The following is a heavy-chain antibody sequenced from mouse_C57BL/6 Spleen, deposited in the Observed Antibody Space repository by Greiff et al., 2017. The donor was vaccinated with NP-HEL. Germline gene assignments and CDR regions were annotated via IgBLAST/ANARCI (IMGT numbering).Heavy chain of an antibody. CDR3: VRRGLYSYAMDY. D-gene: IGHD2-12*01. J-gene: IGHJ4*01. V-gene: IGHV1-26*01. CDR1: GYTFTDYY. Sequence: EVQLQQSGPELVKPGASVKISCKASGYTFTDYYMNWVKQSHGKSLEWIGDINPNNGGTSYNQKFKGKATLTVDKSSSTAYMELRSLTSEDSAVXYCVRRGLYSYAMDYWGEGTSVTVSS. CDR2: INPNNGGT.